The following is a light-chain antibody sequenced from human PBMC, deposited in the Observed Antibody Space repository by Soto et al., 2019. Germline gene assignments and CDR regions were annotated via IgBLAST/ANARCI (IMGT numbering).Light chain of an antibody. Sequence: QSALTQPASVSGSPGQSITISCTGTSSDVGSYNLVSWYQQHPGKAPQLMIYEGSKRPSGVSNRFSGSKSGNTASLTISGLQAEDEADYYCCLYAGSSTVVFGGGTKLTVL. J-gene: IGLJ2*01. V-gene: IGLV2-23*01. CDR1: SSDVGSYNL. CDR2: EGS. CDR3: CLYAGSSTVV.